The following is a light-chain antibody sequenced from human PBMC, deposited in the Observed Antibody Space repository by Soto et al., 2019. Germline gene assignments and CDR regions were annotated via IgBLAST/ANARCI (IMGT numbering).Light chain of an antibody. V-gene: IGLV2-23*01. Sequence: QSVLAQPASVSGSPGQSITISCTGTSSDVGAYSSVSWYQQHPHKAPQVIIYKGSQRPSGVSNRFSGSTSGNAASLTISGLQADDEADYFCCSSAPESTYVFGTGTKVTVL. CDR1: SSDVGAYSS. CDR2: KGS. CDR3: CSSAPESTYV. J-gene: IGLJ1*01.